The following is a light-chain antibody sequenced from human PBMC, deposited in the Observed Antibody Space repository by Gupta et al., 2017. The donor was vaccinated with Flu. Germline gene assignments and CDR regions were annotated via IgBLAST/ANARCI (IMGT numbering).Light chain of an antibody. Sequence: ALGKTARITGGVNNLGNKDVHWYQQKPGQAPVLVIYRDSSRPSGIPERFSGSTSGNTATLTISGAQAGDEADYYCQMWDSTTVIFGGGTKLTVL. J-gene: IGLJ2*01. CDR2: RDS. CDR3: QMWDSTTVI. CDR1: NLGNKD. V-gene: IGLV3-9*01.